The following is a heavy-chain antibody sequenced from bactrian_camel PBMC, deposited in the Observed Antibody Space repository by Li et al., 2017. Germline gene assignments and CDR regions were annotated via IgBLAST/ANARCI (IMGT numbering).Heavy chain of an antibody. CDR1: GDTEGFFS. Sequence: VQLVESGGGSVQAGGSLTLSCTMSGDTEGFFSMAWFRRASGKEREGVALLDTDGSASYAVSVQGRFTISHDKSKNTAYLQMNDLKPEDTAMYYCAEAPYRDGFSTKCRGQGTQVTVS. J-gene: IGHJ4*01. CDR3: AEAPYRDGFSTKC. D-gene: IGHD4*01. V-gene: IGHV3S63*01. CDR2: LLDTDGSA.